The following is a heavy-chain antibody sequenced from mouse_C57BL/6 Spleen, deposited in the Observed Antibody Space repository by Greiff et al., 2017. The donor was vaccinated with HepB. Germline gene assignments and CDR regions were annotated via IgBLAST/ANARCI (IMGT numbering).Heavy chain of an antibody. J-gene: IGHJ2*01. V-gene: IGHV3-6*01. D-gene: IGHD1-1*01. CDR3: ARDGAYYYGSFSYYFDY. CDR2: ISYDGSN. Sequence: EVQLQESGPGLVKPSQSLSLTCSVTGYSITSGYYWNWIRQFPGNKLEWMGYISYDGSNNYNPSLKNRISITRDTSKNQFFLKLNSVTTEDTATYYCARDGAYYYGSFSYYFDYWGQGTTLTVSS. CDR1: GYSITSGYY.